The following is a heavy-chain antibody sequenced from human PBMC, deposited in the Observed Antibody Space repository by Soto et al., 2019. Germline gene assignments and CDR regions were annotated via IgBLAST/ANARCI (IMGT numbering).Heavy chain of an antibody. J-gene: IGHJ5*02. CDR1: GGSFSNYY. CDR2: IKHSGST. D-gene: IGHD3-16*01. CDR3: ARGRGFDYVWGPSSNWFDP. Sequence: QVQLQQWGAGLLKPSETLSLTCAVYGGSFSNYYWSWIRQPPGKGLEWIGEIKHSGSTNYNPSLKSRLTISLDTSKNQFSLKLSSVTAADTAVYYCARGRGFDYVWGPSSNWFDPWGQGTLVTVSS. V-gene: IGHV4-34*01.